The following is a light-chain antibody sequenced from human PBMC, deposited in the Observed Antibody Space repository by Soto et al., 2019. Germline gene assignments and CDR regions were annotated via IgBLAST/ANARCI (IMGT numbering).Light chain of an antibody. V-gene: IGKV3D-15*01. CDR2: GAS. J-gene: IGKJ5*01. Sequence: EIVMTQSPDTLSVSPGERATLSCSASQSVSDRVVWYQQKSGQAPRLLIYGASSRATGIPDRFSGSGSGTDFTLTISSLEPEDFAIYYCQQRQYWPPITFGQGTRLEIK. CDR1: QSVSDR. CDR3: QQRQYWPPIT.